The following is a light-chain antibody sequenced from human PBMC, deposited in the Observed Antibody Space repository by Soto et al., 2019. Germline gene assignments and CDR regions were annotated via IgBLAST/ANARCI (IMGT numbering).Light chain of an antibody. Sequence: DIQMTQSPSSLSASVGDRVTITCRASQRIGNNLNWYQQKPGKAPKLLISEASTLQRGVPSRFSGSCSGTDFTLTISSLQPDDFATYCCEQSYRTPPTFGQGTKVEI. CDR3: EQSYRTPPT. CDR2: EAS. V-gene: IGKV1-39*01. CDR1: QRIGNN. J-gene: IGKJ1*01.